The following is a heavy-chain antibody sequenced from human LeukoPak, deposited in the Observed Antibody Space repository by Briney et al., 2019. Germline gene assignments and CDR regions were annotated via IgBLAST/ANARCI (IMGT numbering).Heavy chain of an antibody. CDR1: GGTFSSYA. J-gene: IGHJ5*02. Sequence: GASVKVSCKASGGTFSSYAISWVRQAPGQGLEWMGGIIPIFGTANYAQKFQGRVTITADESTSTAYMELSSLRSEDTAVYYRARDIAVAGTHCWFDPWGQGTLVTVSS. D-gene: IGHD6-19*01. V-gene: IGHV1-69*13. CDR2: IIPIFGTA. CDR3: ARDIAVAGTHCWFDP.